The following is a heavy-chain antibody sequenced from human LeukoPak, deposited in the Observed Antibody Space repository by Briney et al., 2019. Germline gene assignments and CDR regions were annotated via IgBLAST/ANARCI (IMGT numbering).Heavy chain of an antibody. CDR2: MNPNSGNT. J-gene: IGHJ4*02. CDR1: GYTFTSYD. Sequence: GASLKVSCKAYGYTFTSYDINWVRQATGQGLEWMGWMNPNSGNTGYAQKFQGRVTMTRNTSISTAYMELSSLRSEDTAVYYCARRLYSGSYPGDYWGQGTLVTVSS. CDR3: ARRLYSGSYPGDY. V-gene: IGHV1-8*01. D-gene: IGHD1-26*01.